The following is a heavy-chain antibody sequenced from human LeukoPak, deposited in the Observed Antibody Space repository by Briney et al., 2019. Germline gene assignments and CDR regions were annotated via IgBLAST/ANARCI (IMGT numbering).Heavy chain of an antibody. Sequence: GGSLRLSCAASGFTFSSYSMNWVRQAPGKGLEWVSYISSSGSTMYYADSVKGRFTISRDSAKNSLYLQMNSLRAEDTAVYYCAGSIAVAGTIDYWGQGTLVTVSS. CDR1: GFTFSSYS. V-gene: IGHV3-48*01. D-gene: IGHD6-19*01. J-gene: IGHJ4*02. CDR3: AGSIAVAGTIDY. CDR2: ISSSGSTM.